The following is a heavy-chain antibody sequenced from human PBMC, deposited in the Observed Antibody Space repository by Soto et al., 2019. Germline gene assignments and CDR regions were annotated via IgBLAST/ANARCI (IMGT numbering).Heavy chain of an antibody. J-gene: IGHJ6*02. Sequence: ASVKVSFKASGYTFTRYGISWLRQAPGQGLEWMGWISAYNGNTNYAQKLQGRVTMTTDTSTSTAYMELRSLRSDDTAVYYCSRSRPYCTNGVCYTGSSYYYGMDVWGQGTTVTVSS. D-gene: IGHD2-8*01. V-gene: IGHV1-18*04. CDR2: ISAYNGNT. CDR1: GYTFTRYG. CDR3: SRSRPYCTNGVCYTGSSYYYGMDV.